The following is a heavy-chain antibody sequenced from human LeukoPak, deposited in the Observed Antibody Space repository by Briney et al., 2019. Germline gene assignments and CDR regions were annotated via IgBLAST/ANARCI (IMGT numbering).Heavy chain of an antibody. J-gene: IGHJ6*03. CDR2: INHSGST. D-gene: IGHD6-13*01. Sequence: PSETLSLTCAVYGGSFSGYYWSWLRQPPGKGLEWLGEINHSGSTNYNPSLKSRVTISADTSKNQFSLKLSSVTAADTAVYYCARERTAAEHYYYYYMDVWGKGTTVTVSS. V-gene: IGHV4-34*01. CDR1: GGSFSGYY. CDR3: ARERTAAEHYYYYYMDV.